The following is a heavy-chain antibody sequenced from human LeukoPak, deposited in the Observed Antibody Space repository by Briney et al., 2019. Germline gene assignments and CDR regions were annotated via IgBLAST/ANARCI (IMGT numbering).Heavy chain of an antibody. V-gene: IGHV3-30*18. J-gene: IGHJ6*02. CDR3: AKDVVARAQGYYVIDV. CDR2: ISYDGSKK. D-gene: IGHD2-15*01. Sequence: SLTLSCLASGFTFSSYGMHWVRPAPGRGLEWVGLISYDGSKKYNVDSVKCRFTIYKDNSKITLYMQSISQRAEDTAVYYCAKDVVARAQGYYVIDVWGQRTTVTVS. CDR1: GFTFSSYG.